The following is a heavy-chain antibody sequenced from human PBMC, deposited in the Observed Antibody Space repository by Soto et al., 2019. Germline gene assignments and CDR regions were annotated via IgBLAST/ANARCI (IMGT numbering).Heavy chain of an antibody. CDR3: ARRRLGATPFDY. D-gene: IGHD1-26*01. Sequence: LSLPCAVYGGSFSGYYWSWIRQPPGKGLEWIGEINHSGSTNYNPSLKSRVTISVDTSKNQFSLKLSSVTAADTAVYYCARRRLGATPFDYWGQGTLVTVSS. J-gene: IGHJ4*02. CDR2: INHSGST. CDR1: GGSFSGYY. V-gene: IGHV4-34*01.